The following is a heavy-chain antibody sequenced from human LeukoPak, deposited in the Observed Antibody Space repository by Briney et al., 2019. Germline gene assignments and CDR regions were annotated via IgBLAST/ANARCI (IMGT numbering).Heavy chain of an antibody. J-gene: IGHJ4*02. CDR1: GGSFSDCS. V-gene: IGHV4-34*01. CDR2: INHSGST. Sequence: SETLSLTCAVYGGSFSDCSWSWIRQPPGKGLEWIGEINHSGSTNYNPSPKSRVTISVDTSKNQFSLKLSSVTAADTAVYYCARYGSGSSYADYWGQGTLVTVSS. D-gene: IGHD3-10*01. CDR3: ARYGSGSSYADY.